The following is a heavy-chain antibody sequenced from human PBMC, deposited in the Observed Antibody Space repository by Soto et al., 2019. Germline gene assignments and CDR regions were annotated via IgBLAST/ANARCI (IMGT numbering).Heavy chain of an antibody. D-gene: IGHD5-18*01. V-gene: IGHV3-23*01. CDR3: AKDTSYGYHYYYYGMDV. J-gene: IGHJ6*02. CDR2: ISYGGGTT. Sequence: GGSLRLSCAASEFTFSNYAMSWVRQAPGKGLEWVSAISYGGGTTYYADSVKGRFTISRDNAKNSLYLQMNSLRAEDTALYYCAKDTSYGYHYYYYGMDVWGQGTTVTVSS. CDR1: EFTFSNYA.